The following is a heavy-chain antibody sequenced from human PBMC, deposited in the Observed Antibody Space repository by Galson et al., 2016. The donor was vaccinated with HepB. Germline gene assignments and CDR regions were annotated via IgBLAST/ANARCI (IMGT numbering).Heavy chain of an antibody. D-gene: IGHD4-17*01. Sequence: SLRLSCAASGFTFSNYWMHWVRQAPGKGLVWVSRIIGDGSGANYADSVEGRFTISRDNAKNTVYLQMNSLKVEDTATYYCARYTVTTAGDHWGQGTLVTVSS. CDR2: IIGDGSGA. CDR1: GFTFSNYW. CDR3: ARYTVTTAGDH. V-gene: IGHV3-74*01. J-gene: IGHJ4*02.